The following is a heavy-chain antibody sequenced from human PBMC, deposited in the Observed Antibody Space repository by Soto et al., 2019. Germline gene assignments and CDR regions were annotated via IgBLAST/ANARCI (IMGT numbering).Heavy chain of an antibody. Sequence: ASVKVSCKASGYTFTSYYMHWVRQAPGQGLEWMGIINPSGGSTSYAQKFQGRVTMTRDTSTSTVYMELSSLRSEDTAVYYCVCYCPMTSYSYYWFDPWGQGTLVTVSS. J-gene: IGHJ5*02. CDR3: VCYCPMTSYSYYWFDP. D-gene: IGHD2-15*01. CDR1: GYTFTSYY. CDR2: INPSGGST. V-gene: IGHV1-46*01.